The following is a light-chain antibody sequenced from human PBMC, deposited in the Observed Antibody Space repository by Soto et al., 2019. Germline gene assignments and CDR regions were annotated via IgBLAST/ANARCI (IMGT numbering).Light chain of an antibody. CDR2: AAS. CDR3: QKYNIATWS. V-gene: IGKV1-27*01. Sequence: DIQMTQSPSSLSAYVGDRVTITCRASQAISNYLAWYQQKPWKVPKLLIYAASTLQSGFPSRFSGSGSGTDFTLTISSLQPEDVATYYCQKYNIATWSFGQGTKVEIK. J-gene: IGKJ1*01. CDR1: QAISNY.